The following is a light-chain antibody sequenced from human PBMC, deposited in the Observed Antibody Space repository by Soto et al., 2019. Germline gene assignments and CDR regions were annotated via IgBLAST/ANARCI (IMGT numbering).Light chain of an antibody. Sequence: DVVMTQSPLSLPVTLGQPASISCRSSQSVVTGDGNTYLDWFHQRPGQSPRRLIYRVSNRDSGVPDRLSGSGSATYFTLKISRVEVEDVGVYYCMQGSRWPYTVGQGTKLEIK. V-gene: IGKV2-30*01. CDR2: RVS. CDR1: QSVVTGDGNTY. J-gene: IGKJ2*01. CDR3: MQGSRWPYT.